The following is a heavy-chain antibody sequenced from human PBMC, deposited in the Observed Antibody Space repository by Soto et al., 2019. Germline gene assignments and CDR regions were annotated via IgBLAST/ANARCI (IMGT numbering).Heavy chain of an antibody. Sequence: QVQLVQSGAEVKKPGSSVKVSCKASGGTFNTFAISWVRQAPGQGFEWLGGIIPIFRTPDYAQKFQGRVKXTXDXXESTAYMEPSRLKSADTGVYYCARAKERPRLGENDYYAMDVWGQGTTGTVS. CDR2: IIPIFRTP. CDR3: ARAKERPRLGENDYYAMDV. V-gene: IGHV1-69*05. CDR1: GGTFNTFA. D-gene: IGHD1-1*01. J-gene: IGHJ6*02.